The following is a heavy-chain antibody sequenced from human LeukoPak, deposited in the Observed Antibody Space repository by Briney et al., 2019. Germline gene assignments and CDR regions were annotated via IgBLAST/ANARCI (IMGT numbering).Heavy chain of an antibody. CDR1: GGSITDYY. V-gene: IGHV4-4*07. CDR3: ARHCAATPGDAIDI. CDR2: IYSSGTT. D-gene: IGHD6-25*01. Sequence: NPSETPSLTCTVSGGSITDYYWSWIRQPAGKGLEWIGRIYSSGTTNYNPSLKSRITISADTSKNQLSLRLTSVTAADTAVYYCARHCAATPGDAIDIWGQGTKVTVSS. J-gene: IGHJ3*02.